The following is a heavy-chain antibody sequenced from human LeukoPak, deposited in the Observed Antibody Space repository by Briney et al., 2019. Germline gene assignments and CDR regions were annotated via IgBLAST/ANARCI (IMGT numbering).Heavy chain of an antibody. J-gene: IGHJ5*02. CDR2: IYTSGST. Sequence: SETLSLTCTVSGGSISSYYWSWIRQPAGKGLEWIGRIYTSGSTNYNPSLKSRVTMSVDTSKNQFSLKLSSVTAADTAVYYCARDSWAFYGDYINWFDPWGQGTLVTVSS. D-gene: IGHD4-17*01. CDR3: ARDSWAFYGDYINWFDP. CDR1: GGSISSYY. V-gene: IGHV4-4*07.